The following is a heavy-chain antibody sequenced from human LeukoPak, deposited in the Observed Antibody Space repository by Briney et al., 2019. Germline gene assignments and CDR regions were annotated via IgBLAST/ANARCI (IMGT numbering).Heavy chain of an antibody. D-gene: IGHD2-15*01. V-gene: IGHV3-21*01. CDR1: GFTFSSYS. Sequence: GGSLRLSCAASGFTFSSYSMNWVRQAPGKGLEWVSSISSSSSYIYYADSVKGRFTISRDNAKNSLYLQMNSLRAEDTAVYYCARDKVLCSGGSCYTFGAFDIWGQGTMVTVSS. J-gene: IGHJ3*02. CDR2: ISSSSSYI. CDR3: ARDKVLCSGGSCYTFGAFDI.